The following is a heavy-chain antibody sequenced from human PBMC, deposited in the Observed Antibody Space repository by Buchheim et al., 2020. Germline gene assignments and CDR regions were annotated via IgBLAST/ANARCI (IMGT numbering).Heavy chain of an antibody. CDR2: MNPNSGNT. J-gene: IGHJ4*02. CDR1: GYTFTSYD. D-gene: IGHD6-19*01. V-gene: IGHV1-8*01. Sequence: QVQLVQSGAEVKKPGASVKVSCKASGYTFTSYDINWVRQATGQGLEWLGWMNPNSGNTGYAQKFQGRVTMTRNTSISTAYMELSSLRSEDTAVYYCARGRRKAWQWLVRVEVLFDYWGQGTL. CDR3: ARGRRKAWQWLVRVEVLFDY.